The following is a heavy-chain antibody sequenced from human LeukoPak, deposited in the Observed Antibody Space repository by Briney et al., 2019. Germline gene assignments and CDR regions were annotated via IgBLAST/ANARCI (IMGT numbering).Heavy chain of an antibody. CDR1: GVSISSSSYY. J-gene: IGHJ6*03. CDR3: ARIPYGGDLYYYYYYYMDV. CDR2: IYYSGST. V-gene: IGHV4-39*07. D-gene: IGHD2-21*02. Sequence: SETLSLTCNVSGVSISSSSYYWGWIRQSPGKGLEWIGSIYYSGSTYYNPSLKSRVTISVGTSKNQFSLKLSSVTAADTAVYYCARIPYGGDLYYYYYYYMDVWGKGTTVTVSS.